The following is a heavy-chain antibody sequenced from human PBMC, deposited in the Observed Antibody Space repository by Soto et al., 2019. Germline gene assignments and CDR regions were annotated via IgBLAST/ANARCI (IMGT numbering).Heavy chain of an antibody. CDR2: ISAKSGNT. Sequence: QLVQSGAEVKKPGASVKVSCKASGYTFTTSGFNWVRQAPGQGLEWMGWISAKSGNTNYAQKLQGRVTMTTYTPTGTVDLELNSLASDDTAISYCTRAGDSDWNYVSTSYWGRGPLVIVSS. J-gene: IGHJ4*02. V-gene: IGHV1-18*04. CDR3: TRAGDSDWNYVSTSY. CDR1: GYTFTTSG. D-gene: IGHD1-7*01.